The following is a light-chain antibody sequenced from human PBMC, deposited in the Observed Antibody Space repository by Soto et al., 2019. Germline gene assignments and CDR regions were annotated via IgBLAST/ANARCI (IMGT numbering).Light chain of an antibody. V-gene: IGLV1-44*01. CDR3: AAWDESPNVPV. J-gene: IGLJ3*02. CDR2: SDN. CDR1: NSNIGRNT. Sequence: QAVVTQPPSASRTPGQRVTISCSGSNSNIGRNTVNWYQQFPGAAPNLLIHSDNQRPSGVPDRFSGSRSGTSASLAISGLQAEDEADYYCAAWDESPNVPVFGGGTKVTVL.